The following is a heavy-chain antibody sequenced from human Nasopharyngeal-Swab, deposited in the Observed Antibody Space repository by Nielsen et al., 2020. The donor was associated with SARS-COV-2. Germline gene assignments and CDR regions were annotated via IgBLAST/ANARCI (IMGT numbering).Heavy chain of an antibody. J-gene: IGHJ4*02. D-gene: IGHD3-3*01. CDR2: ISSSSSYI. V-gene: IGHV3-21*01. CDR1: GFTFSSYS. Sequence: GESLKISCAASGFTFSSYSMNWVRQAPGKGLEWVSSISSSSSYIYYADSVKGRFTISRDNAKNSLYLQMNSLRAEDTAVYYCARDPAAITIFGVVIIRSRSYYFDYWGQGTLVTVSS. CDR3: ARDPAAITIFGVVIIRSRSYYFDY.